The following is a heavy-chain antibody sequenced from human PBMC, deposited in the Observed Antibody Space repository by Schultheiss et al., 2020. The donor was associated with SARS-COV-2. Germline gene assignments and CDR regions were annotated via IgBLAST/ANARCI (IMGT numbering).Heavy chain of an antibody. J-gene: IGHJ6*02. CDR2: ISAYNGDT. CDR3: ATGPALIAAAGSWSV. Sequence: ASVKVSCKASGYSFTTYGISWVRQAPGQGLEWMGWISAYNGDTNYAQKVQGRVTMTEDTSTDTAYMELRSLRSEDTAVYYCATGPALIAAAGSWSVWGQGTTVTVSS. V-gene: IGHV1-18*01. CDR1: GYSFTTYG. D-gene: IGHD6-13*01.